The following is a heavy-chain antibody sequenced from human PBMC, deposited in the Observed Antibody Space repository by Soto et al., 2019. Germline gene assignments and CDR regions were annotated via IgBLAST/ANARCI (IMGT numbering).Heavy chain of an antibody. CDR2: ISWDGVST. Sequence: GGSLRLSCAASGFTFDDYTMHWVRQAPGKVLEWVSLISWDGVSTYYADSVKGRFTISRDNGKNSLYLQMNSLRTEDTALYYCAKDIFEEDIVAPSVGFDYWGQGTLVTVSS. D-gene: IGHD5-12*01. J-gene: IGHJ4*02. CDR1: GFTFDDYT. CDR3: AKDIFEEDIVAPSVGFDY. V-gene: IGHV3-43*01.